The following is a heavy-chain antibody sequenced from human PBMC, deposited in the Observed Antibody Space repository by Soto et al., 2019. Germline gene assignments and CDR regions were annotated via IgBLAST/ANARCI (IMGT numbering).Heavy chain of an antibody. Sequence: GSVKVSCHASGYTSSSYAMHWVRQSPGHSLEWMGWISAGNGNTKYSQKFQGRVTITRDTSASTAYMELSILRSEDTAVYSCARAAPGGGTVYDAFDIWGQGTMVTVS. CDR3: ARAAPGGGTVYDAFDI. CDR1: GYTSSSYA. V-gene: IGHV1-3*01. D-gene: IGHD1-26*01. J-gene: IGHJ3*02. CDR2: ISAGNGNT.